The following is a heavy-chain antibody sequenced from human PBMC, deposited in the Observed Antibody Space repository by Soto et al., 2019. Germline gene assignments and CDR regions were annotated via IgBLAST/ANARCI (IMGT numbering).Heavy chain of an antibody. CDR2: ISPDNGNT. D-gene: IGHD2-8*01. CDR1: GYTFSNFG. J-gene: IGHJ4*02. Sequence: QVQLVQSGGEVKKPGASVKVSCKASGYTFSNFGLSWVRQAPGQGPELMGWISPDNGNTNYAQKLQGRLTMTTDTSTSTAYMELRSLRSDETAVYYCARDRLGVSVTGGGFDAWGQGTLVTVSS. V-gene: IGHV1-18*01. CDR3: ARDRLGVSVTGGGFDA.